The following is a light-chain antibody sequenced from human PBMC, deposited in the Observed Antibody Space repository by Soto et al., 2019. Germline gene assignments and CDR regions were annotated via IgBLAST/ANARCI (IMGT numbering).Light chain of an antibody. CDR3: QQYYSYPWT. Sequence: DIQLTQSPSFLSASVGDRVTITCRASQGISTYLAWYQQKLGKAPKLLIYDASTLQSGVPSRFSGSGSGTDFTLTISCLQSEDFATYYCQQYYSYPWTFGQGTKVDIK. CDR2: DAS. J-gene: IGKJ1*01. CDR1: QGISTY. V-gene: IGKV1-9*01.